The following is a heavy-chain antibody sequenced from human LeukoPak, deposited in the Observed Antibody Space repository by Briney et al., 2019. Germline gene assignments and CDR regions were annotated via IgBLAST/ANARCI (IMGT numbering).Heavy chain of an antibody. CDR2: IYTSGST. D-gene: IGHD6-13*01. J-gene: IGHJ6*03. CDR1: GGSISSYY. V-gene: IGHV4-4*07. CDR3: AKSIASAGTNSCYYMDV. Sequence: PSETLSLTCTVSGGSISSYYWSWIRQPAGKGLEWIGRIYTSGSTNYNPSLKSRVNLSVDTSKNQFSLRLSSVTAEDTAVYFCAKSIASAGTNSCYYMDVWGKGTTVTVSS.